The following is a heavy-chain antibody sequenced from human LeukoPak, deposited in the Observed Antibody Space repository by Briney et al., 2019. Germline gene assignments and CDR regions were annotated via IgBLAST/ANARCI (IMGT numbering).Heavy chain of an antibody. V-gene: IGHV3-9*01. D-gene: IGHD1-26*01. CDR2: ISWNSGNI. CDR3: AKDDFSGSRFDY. Sequence: GGSLRLSCVTSGFSIGDYAMHWVRQAPGKGLEWVSGISWNSGNIGYADSVKGRFTISRDNAKNSLYLQMNSLRAEGTAFYYCAKDDFSGSRFDYWGQGTLVTVSS. J-gene: IGHJ4*02. CDR1: GFSIGDYA.